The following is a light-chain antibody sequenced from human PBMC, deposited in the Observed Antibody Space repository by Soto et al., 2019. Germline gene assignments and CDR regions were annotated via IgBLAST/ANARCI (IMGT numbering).Light chain of an antibody. V-gene: IGLV1-40*01. Sequence: QSVLTQPPSVSGAPGQTVTISCTGSSSNIGAGYDVHWYQQLPGTAPKLPIYGNSNRPSGVPDRFSGSKSSTSASLAITGLKAEDEADYYCQSYDSSLSVVFGGGTKRTVL. CDR1: SSNIGAGYD. J-gene: IGLJ2*01. CDR2: GNS. CDR3: QSYDSSLSVV.